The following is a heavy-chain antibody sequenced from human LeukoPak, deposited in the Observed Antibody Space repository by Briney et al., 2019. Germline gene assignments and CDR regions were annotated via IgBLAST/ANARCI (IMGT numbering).Heavy chain of an antibody. D-gene: IGHD5-12*01. Sequence: ASVKVSCKASGYTFTDYYIDWVRQAPGQGHEWMGLINHDSGGTNYPQTFQGRVTMTRDTSISTAYMELSRLRSDDTAVYYCASGYEDYWGQVTLVTVTS. CDR2: INHDSGGT. CDR3: ASGYEDY. V-gene: IGHV1-2*06. J-gene: IGHJ4*02. CDR1: GYTFTDYY.